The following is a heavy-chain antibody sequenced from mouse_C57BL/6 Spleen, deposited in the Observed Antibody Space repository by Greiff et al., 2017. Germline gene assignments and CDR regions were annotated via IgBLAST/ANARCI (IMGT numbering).Heavy chain of an antibody. CDR2: IDPENGDT. CDR3: TTRLYGDY. J-gene: IGHJ2*01. Sequence: VQLQQSGAELVRPGASVKLSCTASGFNIKDDYMHWVKQRPEQGLEWIGWIDPENGDTEYASKFQGKATITADTSSNTAYLQLSSLTSEDTAVYYCTTRLYGDYWGQGTTLTVSS. D-gene: IGHD1-1*02. CDR1: GFNIKDDY. V-gene: IGHV14-4*01.